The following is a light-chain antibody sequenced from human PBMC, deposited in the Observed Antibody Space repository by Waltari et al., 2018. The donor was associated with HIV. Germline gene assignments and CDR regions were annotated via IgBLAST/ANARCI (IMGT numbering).Light chain of an antibody. V-gene: IGLV1-51*02. CDR1: SSYLGNTF. Sequence: QSVLTQPPSVSAAPGQKVTTSCSGSSSYLGNTFVSRYQQLPGTAPKLLIHENNYRPSGIPDRFSGSKSVTSATLDISGLQTGDEATYFCETWDSSLSVVVFGGGTKLTVL. CDR2: ENN. CDR3: ETWDSSLSVVV. J-gene: IGLJ2*01.